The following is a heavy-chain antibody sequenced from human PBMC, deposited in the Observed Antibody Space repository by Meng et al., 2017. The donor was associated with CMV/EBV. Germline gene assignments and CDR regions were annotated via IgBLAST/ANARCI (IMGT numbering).Heavy chain of an antibody. D-gene: IGHD2-2*01. V-gene: IGHV3-53*01. CDR1: NY. CDR3: ARAGSCSSTSCYLGLYYYYGMDV. Sequence: NYMRWVRQAPGKGLEWVSVIYSGGSTYYADSVKGRFTISRDNSKNTLYLQMNSLRAEDTAVYYCARAGSCSSTSCYLGLYYYYGMDVWGQGTTVTVSS. CDR2: IYSGGST. J-gene: IGHJ6*02.